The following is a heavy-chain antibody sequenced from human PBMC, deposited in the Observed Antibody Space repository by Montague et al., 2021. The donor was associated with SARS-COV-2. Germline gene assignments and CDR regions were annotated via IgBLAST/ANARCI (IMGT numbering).Heavy chain of an antibody. D-gene: IGHD3-22*01. J-gene: IGHJ6*02. Sequence: TLSLTCTVSGGSISSGSYNWNWIKQPAGPGLVWIGRIYTSGSANYNASLKSRVTISLDTSKNQFSLKLSSVTAADTAVYYCARDRERYDASDYSGVYYYNGMDVWGQGTTVTVSS. CDR2: IYTSGSA. CDR1: GGSISSGSYN. CDR3: ARDRERYDASDYSGVYYYNGMDV. V-gene: IGHV4-61*02.